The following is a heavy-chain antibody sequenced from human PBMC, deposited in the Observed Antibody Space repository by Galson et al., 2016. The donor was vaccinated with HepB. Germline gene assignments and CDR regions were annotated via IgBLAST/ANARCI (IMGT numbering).Heavy chain of an antibody. Sequence: PALVKPTQTLTLTCTMSGFSLSTSAVGVGWIRQPPEKAMEWLELIHWDDDKRYSPSLKSRLTITKDTSKNQVVLTMTNMDPVDTATYYCARSDYGSGLYYFDYWGQGTLVTVSS. J-gene: IGHJ4*02. V-gene: IGHV2-5*02. CDR1: GFSLSTSAVG. D-gene: IGHD3-10*01. CDR2: IHWDDDK. CDR3: ARSDYGSGLYYFDY.